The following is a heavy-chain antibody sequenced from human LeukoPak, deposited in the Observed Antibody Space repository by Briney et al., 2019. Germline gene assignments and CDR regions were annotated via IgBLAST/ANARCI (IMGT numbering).Heavy chain of an antibody. CDR3: ARGPPQGSGPDY. CDR1: GYTFTYRY. Sequence: ASVNVSCTSSGYTFTYRYLHWVRQAPGQALEWMGWITPFNGNTNYAQKFQDRVTITRDRSMSTAYMELSSLRSEDTAVYYCARGPPQGSGPDYWGQGTLVTVSS. CDR2: ITPFNGNT. D-gene: IGHD3-3*01. V-gene: IGHV1-45*02. J-gene: IGHJ4*02.